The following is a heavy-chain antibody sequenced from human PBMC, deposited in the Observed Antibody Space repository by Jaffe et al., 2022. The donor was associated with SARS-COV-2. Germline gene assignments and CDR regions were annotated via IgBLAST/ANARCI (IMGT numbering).Heavy chain of an antibody. D-gene: IGHD1-26*01. CDR2: IGSGPFYI. Sequence: EVQLVERGGGLVKPGGSLRLSCAASGFTFSTYSMNWVRQAPGKGLEWVSSIGSGPFYIYYADSMKGRFTISRDNAKNSLYLQMSSLRAEDTAVYYCARGGPLLVGASPYYFDYWGQGTRVTVSS. CDR3: ARGGPLLVGASPYYFDY. J-gene: IGHJ4*02. V-gene: IGHV3-21*01. CDR1: GFTFSTYS.